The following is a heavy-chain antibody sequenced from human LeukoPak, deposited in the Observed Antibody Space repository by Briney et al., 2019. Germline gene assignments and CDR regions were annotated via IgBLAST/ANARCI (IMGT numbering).Heavy chain of an antibody. D-gene: IGHD6-19*01. CDR3: AKDPSGWYVGGWFDP. CDR2: ISWNSGSI. Sequence: GGSLRLSCAASGFTFDDYAMHWVRQAPGKGLEWVSGISWNSGSIGYADSVKGRFTISRDNAKNSLYLQMNSLRAEDTALYYCAKDPSGWYVGGWFDPWGQGTLVTVSS. V-gene: IGHV3-9*01. J-gene: IGHJ5*02. CDR1: GFTFDDYA.